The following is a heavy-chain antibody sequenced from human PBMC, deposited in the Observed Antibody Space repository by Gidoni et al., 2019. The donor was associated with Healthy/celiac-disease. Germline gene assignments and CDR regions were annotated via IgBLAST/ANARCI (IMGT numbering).Heavy chain of an antibody. D-gene: IGHD6-13*01. CDR3: ARGVLQTLRFNWFDP. CDR2: IEYSGST. V-gene: IGHV4-30-4*01. CDR1: GGPISSGDYY. Sequence: QLQLQESGPGLVKPSQTLSLTCTVSGGPISSGDYYWSWIRQPPGKGLAWIGYIEYSGSTYYNPSLKSRVTISVDTSKNQFSLKLSAVTAADTAVYYCARGVLQTLRFNWFDPWGQGTLVTVSS. J-gene: IGHJ5*02.